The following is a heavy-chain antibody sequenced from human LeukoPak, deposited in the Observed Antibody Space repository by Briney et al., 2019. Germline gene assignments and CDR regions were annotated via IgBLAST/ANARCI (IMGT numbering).Heavy chain of an antibody. Sequence: KPSETLSLTCTVSGGSISSSSYYWGWIRQPPGKGLEWIGSIYYSGSTYYNPSLKSRVTISVDTSKNQFSLKLSSVTAADTAVYYCARVTYQPLLYLSWFDPWGQGTLVTVSS. CDR3: ARVTYQPLLYLSWFDP. CDR1: GGSISSSSYY. V-gene: IGHV4-39*07. CDR2: IYYSGST. D-gene: IGHD2-2*02. J-gene: IGHJ5*02.